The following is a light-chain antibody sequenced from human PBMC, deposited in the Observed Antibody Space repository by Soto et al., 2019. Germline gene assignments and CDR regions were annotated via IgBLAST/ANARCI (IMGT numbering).Light chain of an antibody. CDR1: SSDVGAYNY. V-gene: IGLV2-14*01. CDR3: SSFTSRSTFNYV. CDR2: EVS. J-gene: IGLJ1*01. Sequence: QSVLAHPASVSGSPGQSITISCTGTSSDVGAYNYISWYQQYPGTAPKIMIYEVSSRPPGVSHRFSGSKSGNTAPLTISGLQPEDEADYYCSSFTSRSTFNYVFGTGTRSPS.